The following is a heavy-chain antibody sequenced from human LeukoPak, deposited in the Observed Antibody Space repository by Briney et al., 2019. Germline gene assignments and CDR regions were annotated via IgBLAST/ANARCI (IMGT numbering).Heavy chain of an antibody. CDR3: ARDLGYCSGGNWYSYYFAS. J-gene: IGHJ4*02. Sequence: GGSLRLSCADSGFTFSSYCMSCVRQAPGQGLEWVANMKHDGTEKYYVDSVKGRFTISRDNAKNSLDLQMNSLRAEDTAVYYCARDLGYCSGGNWYSYYFASWRQGTLVTVSS. V-gene: IGHV3-7*04. CDR1: GFTFSSYC. D-gene: IGHD2-15*01. CDR2: MKHDGTEK.